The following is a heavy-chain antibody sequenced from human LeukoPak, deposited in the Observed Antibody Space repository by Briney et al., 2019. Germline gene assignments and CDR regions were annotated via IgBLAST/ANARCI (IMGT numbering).Heavy chain of an antibody. CDR1: GYSFTSYW. CDR3: ARRDSSAWFQSRGAFDI. V-gene: IGHV5-51*01. D-gene: IGHD6-19*01. Sequence: GESLKISCKGSGYSFTSYWMGWVRQMPGKGLEWMGIIYPADSDTRYSPSFQGQVTISADKSISTAYLQWSSLKASDTAMYYCARRDSSAWFQSRGAFDIWGQGTMVTVSS. J-gene: IGHJ3*02. CDR2: IYPADSDT.